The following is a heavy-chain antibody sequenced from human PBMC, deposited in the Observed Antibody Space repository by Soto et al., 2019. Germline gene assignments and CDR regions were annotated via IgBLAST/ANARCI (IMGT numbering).Heavy chain of an antibody. CDR1: GFTFSSYS. CDR2: ISSSSSTI. CDR3: AKGYNYDFWSGYYTSYYGMDV. J-gene: IGHJ6*02. D-gene: IGHD3-3*01. Sequence: TGGSLRLACVASGFTFSSYSMNWVRQAPGKGLEWVSYISSSSSTIYYADSVKGRFTISRDNSKNTLYLQMNSLRAEGTAVYYCAKGYNYDFWSGYYTSYYGMDVWGQGTTVTVSS. V-gene: IGHV3-48*01.